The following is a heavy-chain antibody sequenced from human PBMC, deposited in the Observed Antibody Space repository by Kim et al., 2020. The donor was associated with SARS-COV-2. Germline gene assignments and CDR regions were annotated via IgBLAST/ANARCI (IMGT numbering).Heavy chain of an antibody. J-gene: IGHJ3*02. CDR3: ARHRLWAFDI. Sequence: GGSLRLSCAASGFTFSSYWMTWVRQAPGKGLEWVADIKTDGSERYYVDSMKGRFTISRDNAKNSLYLQMNSPRAEDTAVYYCARHRLWAFDIWGQGTMVT. CDR2: IKTDGSER. D-gene: IGHD2-21*01. V-gene: IGHV3-7*01. CDR1: GFTFSSYW.